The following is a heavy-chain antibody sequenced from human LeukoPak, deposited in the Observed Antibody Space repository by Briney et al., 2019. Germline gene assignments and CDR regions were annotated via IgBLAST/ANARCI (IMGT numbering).Heavy chain of an antibody. D-gene: IGHD3-3*01. V-gene: IGHV3-30*04. CDR1: GFTFSSSA. Sequence: PGGSLRLSCAASGFTFSSSAMHWVRQTPGKVLEWVAVISYDGSNKYYADSVKVRFTFSRDNSKNTLYLQMNSLRAEDTALYYCAKTSLSDPSGHYYYMDVWGKGTTVTVSS. J-gene: IGHJ6*03. CDR3: AKTSLSDPSGHYYYMDV. CDR2: ISYDGSNK.